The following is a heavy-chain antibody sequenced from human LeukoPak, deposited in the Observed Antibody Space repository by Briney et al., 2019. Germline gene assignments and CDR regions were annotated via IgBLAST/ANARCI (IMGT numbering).Heavy chain of an antibody. Sequence: ASVKVSCKASGYTFTSYAMHWVRQAPGQRLEWMGWINAGNGNTEYSQKSQGRVTITRDTSASTAYMELSSLRSEDTAVYYCARDAVPVGLLPELWGQGTLVTVSS. J-gene: IGHJ4*02. V-gene: IGHV1-3*01. CDR2: INAGNGNT. CDR1: GYTFTSYA. CDR3: ARDAVPVGLLPEL. D-gene: IGHD2-21*02.